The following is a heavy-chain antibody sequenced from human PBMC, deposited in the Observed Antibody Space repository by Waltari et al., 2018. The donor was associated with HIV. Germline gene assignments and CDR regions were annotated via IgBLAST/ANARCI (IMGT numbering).Heavy chain of an antibody. Sequence: EVQLLESGGGLVQPGGSLRLSCAASGFTFSSYAMSWVRQAPGKGLEGVSAISGSGGSTYYADSVKGRYTISRDKSKNTLYLQMNSLRAEDTAVYYCARPTRHGDYVWAFWGQGTMVTVSS. CDR3: ARPTRHGDYVWAF. D-gene: IGHD4-17*01. CDR1: GFTFSSYA. V-gene: IGHV3-23*01. J-gene: IGHJ3*01. CDR2: ISGSGGST.